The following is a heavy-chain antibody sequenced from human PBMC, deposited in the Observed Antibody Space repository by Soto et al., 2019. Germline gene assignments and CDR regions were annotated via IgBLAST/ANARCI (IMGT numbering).Heavy chain of an antibody. D-gene: IGHD4-17*01. J-gene: IGHJ6*02. Sequence: GGSLRLSCAASGFTFDDYTMHWVRQAPGKGLEWVSLISWDGGSTYYADSVKGRFTISRDNSKNSLYLQMNSLRTEDTALYYCAKGHLTTPVNYYGMDVWGQGTTVTVSS. V-gene: IGHV3-43*01. CDR2: ISWDGGST. CDR3: AKGHLTTPVNYYGMDV. CDR1: GFTFDDYT.